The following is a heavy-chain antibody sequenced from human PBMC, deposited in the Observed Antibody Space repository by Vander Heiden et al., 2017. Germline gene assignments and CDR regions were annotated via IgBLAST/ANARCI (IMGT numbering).Heavy chain of an antibody. D-gene: IGHD1-1*01. CDR3: ARAPERWPRDHYYYYYYGMDV. Sequence: YGSYSMNWVRQAPGKGLEWVSYISSSSSTIYYADSVKGRFTISRDNAKNSLYLQMNSLRDEDTAVYYCARAPERWPRDHYYYYYYGMDVWGQGTTVTVSS. CDR2: ISSSSSTI. V-gene: IGHV3-48*02. J-gene: IGHJ6*02. CDR1: YGSYS.